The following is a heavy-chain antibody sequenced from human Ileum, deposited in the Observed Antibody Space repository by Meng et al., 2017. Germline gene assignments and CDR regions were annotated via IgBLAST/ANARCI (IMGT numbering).Heavy chain of an antibody. D-gene: IGHD6-19*01. V-gene: IGHV7-4-1*02. J-gene: IGHJ4*02. CDR2: INTNTGNP. CDR3: ARADSSGWYFLFY. CDR1: GYTFISHA. Sequence: QGQLVHYGLWVKKPGASVKVSCKASGYTFISHAMNWVRQAPGQGVEWMGWINTNTGNPTYAQGFTGRFVFSLDTSVSTAYLQISSLKAEDTAVYYCARADSSGWYFLFYWGQGTLVTVSS.